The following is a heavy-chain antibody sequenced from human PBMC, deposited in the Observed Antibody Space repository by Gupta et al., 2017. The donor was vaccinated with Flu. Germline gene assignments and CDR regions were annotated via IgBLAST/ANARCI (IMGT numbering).Heavy chain of an antibody. J-gene: IGHJ4*02. D-gene: IGHD2-15*01. V-gene: IGHV3-23*01. CDR2: IRGSGGCT. CDR3: AKDLQEGIVVVVAAQGGDY. CDR1: GFTFSSYD. Sequence: EVQLLESGGGLVQPGGSLRLSCAASGFTFSSYDMTLVLHAPGKGLGWVSAIRGSGGCTYYADAVKGRFTISRDNSKNTLYLQMNSLRAEDTAVYYCAKDLQEGIVVVVAAQGGDYWGQGTLVTVSS.